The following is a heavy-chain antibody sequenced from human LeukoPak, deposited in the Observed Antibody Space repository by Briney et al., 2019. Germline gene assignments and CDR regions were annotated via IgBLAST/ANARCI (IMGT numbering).Heavy chain of an antibody. CDR1: GFMFDDYA. Sequence: AGRSLRLSCAASGFMFDDYAIYWVRQAPGKGLEWVSGINWNGDSIDYADSVKGRFTISRDNSKNTLYLQMNSLRAEDTAVYYCAKDENWNPTGWFDPWGQGTLVTVSS. CDR2: INWNGDSI. D-gene: IGHD1-1*01. CDR3: AKDENWNPTGWFDP. V-gene: IGHV3-9*01. J-gene: IGHJ5*02.